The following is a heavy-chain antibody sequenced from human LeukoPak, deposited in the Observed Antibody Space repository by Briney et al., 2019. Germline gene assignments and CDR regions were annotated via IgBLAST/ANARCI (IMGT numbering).Heavy chain of an antibody. CDR3: ARRTTVTPNWFDP. CDR2: IYYTGST. Sequence: PSETLSLTCTVSGGPISSYQWSWIRQPPGKGLEWIGYIYYTGSTNYNPSLKSRVTISLDTSKNQFSLKLSSVIAADTAVYYCARRTTVTPNWFDPWGQGTLVTVSS. V-gene: IGHV4-59*08. J-gene: IGHJ5*02. CDR1: GGPISSYQ. D-gene: IGHD4-17*01.